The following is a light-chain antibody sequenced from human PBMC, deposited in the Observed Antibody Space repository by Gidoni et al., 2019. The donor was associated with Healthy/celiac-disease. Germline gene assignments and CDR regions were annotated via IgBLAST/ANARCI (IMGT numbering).Light chain of an antibody. J-gene: IGLJ2*01. Sequence: QSALTQPRSLSGSPGQSVTISCTGTSSDVGGYNYVSLYQQHPGKAPKLMIYDVSKRPSVVPDRFSGSKSGNTASLTISGLQAEDEADYYCCSYAGSYTLFGGGTKLTVL. CDR3: CSYAGSYTL. V-gene: IGLV2-11*01. CDR1: SSDVGGYNY. CDR2: DVS.